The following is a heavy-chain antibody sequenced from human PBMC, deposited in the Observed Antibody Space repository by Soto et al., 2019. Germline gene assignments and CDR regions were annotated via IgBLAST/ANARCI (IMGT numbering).Heavy chain of an antibody. V-gene: IGHV3-7*03. CDR1: GFSFGNYW. Sequence: GGSLRLSCAVSGFSFGNYWMSWVRQAPGKGLEWLASIKEDGSERYYLGSVKGRFTISRDNAKDSLSLQMNSLRGEDTAFYYCARDVGPVTIFGEALSGYFDFWGQGTLVTVSS. CDR3: ARDVGPVTIFGEALSGYFDF. CDR2: IKEDGSER. D-gene: IGHD3-3*01. J-gene: IGHJ4*02.